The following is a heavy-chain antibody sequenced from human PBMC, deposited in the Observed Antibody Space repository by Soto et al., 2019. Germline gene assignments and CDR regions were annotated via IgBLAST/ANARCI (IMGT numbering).Heavy chain of an antibody. CDR2: ISYDGSNK. CDR3: GATTVGYYYYYGMDV. Sequence: PGGSLRLSCAASGFTFSSYGMHWVRQAPGKGLEWVAVISYDGSNKYYADSVKGRFTISRDNSKNTLYLQMNSLRAEDTAVYYCGATTVGYYYYYGMDVWGQGTTVTVSS. V-gene: IGHV3-30*03. D-gene: IGHD4-17*01. J-gene: IGHJ6*02. CDR1: GFTFSSYG.